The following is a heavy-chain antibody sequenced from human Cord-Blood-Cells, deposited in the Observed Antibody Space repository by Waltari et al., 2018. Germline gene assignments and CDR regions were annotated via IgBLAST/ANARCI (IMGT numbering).Heavy chain of an antibody. Sequence: QVQLVESGGGVVQPGRSLRLSCAASGFTFSSYAMHWVGQAPGKGLEWVAVISYDGSNKYYADSVKGRVTISRDNSKNTLYLQMNSLRAEDTAVYYCARDYYDFWSGYYPFDYWGQGTLVTVSS. V-gene: IGHV3-30-3*01. J-gene: IGHJ4*02. D-gene: IGHD3-3*01. CDR1: GFTFSSYA. CDR3: ARDYYDFWSGYYPFDY. CDR2: ISYDGSNK.